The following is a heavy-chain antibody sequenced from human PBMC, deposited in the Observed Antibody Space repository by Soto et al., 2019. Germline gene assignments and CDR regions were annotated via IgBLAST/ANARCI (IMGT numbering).Heavy chain of an antibody. CDR3: ARVRSNLFDY. D-gene: IGHD3-3*01. J-gene: IGHJ4*02. V-gene: IGHV4-59*01. CDR2: IHYSGST. Sequence: SETLSLTCTVSGDSISTFYWGWIRQPPGKGLEWIGYIHYSGSTNYNPSLKSQVIISVDTSKNQFSLKLSSVTAADTAVYFCARVRSNLFDYWGQGTLVTVSS. CDR1: GDSISTFY.